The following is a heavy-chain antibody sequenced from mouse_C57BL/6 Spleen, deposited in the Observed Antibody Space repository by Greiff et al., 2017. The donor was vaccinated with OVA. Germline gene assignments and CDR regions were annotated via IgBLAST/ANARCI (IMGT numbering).Heavy chain of an antibody. Sequence: QVQLQQPGAELVRPGSSVKLSCKASGYTFTSYWMHWVKQRPIQGLEWIGNIDPSDSETHYNQKFKDKATLTVDKSSSTAYMQLSSLTSEDSAVYYCARNGDVGGCFDVWGTGTTVTVSS. CDR1: GYTFTSYW. CDR3: ARNGDVGGCFDV. D-gene: IGHD4-1*01. J-gene: IGHJ1*03. CDR2: IDPSDSET. V-gene: IGHV1-52*01.